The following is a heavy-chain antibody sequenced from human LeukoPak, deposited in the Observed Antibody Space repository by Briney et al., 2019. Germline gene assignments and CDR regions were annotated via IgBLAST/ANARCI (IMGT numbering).Heavy chain of an antibody. V-gene: IGHV3-48*02. CDR2: TSSSSNTI. J-gene: IGHJ4*02. CDR1: GFTLSSYS. D-gene: IGHD3-22*01. CDR3: AREGHYYDSSGYYF. Sequence: GGSLRLSCAASGFTLSSYSMNWVRQAPEKGREWGSYTSSSSNTIYYADSVKGRFTISRDNAKNSLYLQMNSLRDEDTAEYYCAREGHYYDSSGYYFWGQGTLVTVSS.